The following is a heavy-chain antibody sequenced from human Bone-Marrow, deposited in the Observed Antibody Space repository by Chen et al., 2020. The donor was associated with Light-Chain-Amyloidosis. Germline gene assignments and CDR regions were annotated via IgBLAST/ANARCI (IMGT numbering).Heavy chain of an antibody. J-gene: IGHJ6*02. CDR3: ARGRRSMGYCSSTSCNYDAYYYGMDV. Sequence: QVQLVQSGAEVKKPGASVKVSCKASGYTFTSYDINWVRQATGQGLEWMGWMNPNSGNTGYEQKLQGRVTMTRNTSISTAYMELSSLRSEDTAVYYCARGRRSMGYCSSTSCNYDAYYYGMDVWGQGTTVTVSS. CDR2: MNPNSGNT. V-gene: IGHV1-8*01. CDR1: GYTFTSYD. D-gene: IGHD2-2*01.